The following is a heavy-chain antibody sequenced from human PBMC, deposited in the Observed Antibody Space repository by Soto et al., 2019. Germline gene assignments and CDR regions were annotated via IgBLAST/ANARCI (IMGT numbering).Heavy chain of an antibody. CDR2: IDNGGNT. CDR3: VKRSLLVAPT. V-gene: IGHV4-39*01. D-gene: IGHD2-21*01. J-gene: IGHJ4*02. Sequence: SETLSLTCTVSGRTFSINADFWYLAWIRQPPGKGLEWIGSIDNGGNTYYNPPLKSRVIISADTSKNQFSLSLNSVTAADTAVYYRVKRSLLVAPTWGQGILVTVSS. CDR1: GRTFSINADF.